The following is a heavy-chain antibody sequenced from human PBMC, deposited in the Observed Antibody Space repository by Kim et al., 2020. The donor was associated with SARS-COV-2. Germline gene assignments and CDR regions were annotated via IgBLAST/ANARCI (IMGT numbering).Heavy chain of an antibody. Sequence: GSLRLSCAASGFTFSTYAISWVRQAPGKGLEWVSGISGGGARTFFAESGNGRFTISRDNSKNPLYLQMNNLRVEETAVYYCAKDLGSAPHNAVDAWGQGNTVTVSS. CDR1: GFTFSTYA. CDR3: AKDLGSAPHNAVDA. CDR2: ISGGGART. J-gene: IGHJ6*02. V-gene: IGHV3-23*01. D-gene: IGHD6-25*01.